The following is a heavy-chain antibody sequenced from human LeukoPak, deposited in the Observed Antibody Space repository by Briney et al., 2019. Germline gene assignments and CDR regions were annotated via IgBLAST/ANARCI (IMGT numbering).Heavy chain of an antibody. CDR3: ARGPPAGFWSGYSNY. Sequence: ASAKVSCKASGYTFTNYEINWVRQATGQGLEWMGWMNPNSGNTDYAQKFQGRVTMTRNTSISTAYMELSSLRSEDTAVYYCARGPPAGFWSGYSNYWGQGTLVTVSS. J-gene: IGHJ4*02. CDR2: MNPNSGNT. CDR1: GYTFTNYE. V-gene: IGHV1-8*01. D-gene: IGHD3-3*01.